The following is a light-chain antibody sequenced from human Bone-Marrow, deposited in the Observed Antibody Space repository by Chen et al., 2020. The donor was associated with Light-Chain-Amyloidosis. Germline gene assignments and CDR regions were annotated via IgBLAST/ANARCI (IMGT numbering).Light chain of an antibody. CDR3: QSYDSSLSGSVV. V-gene: IGLV1-40*01. J-gene: IGLJ2*01. CDR1: SSNIGAGYD. Sequence: QSVLTQPPSVSVAPGQRVTISCTGSSSNIGAGYDVHWYQQLPGTAPKLLIFGNTNRPSGVPDRFSASKSGTSASLAITGLQAEDEADYYCQSYDSSLSGSVVFGGGTKLTVL. CDR2: GNT.